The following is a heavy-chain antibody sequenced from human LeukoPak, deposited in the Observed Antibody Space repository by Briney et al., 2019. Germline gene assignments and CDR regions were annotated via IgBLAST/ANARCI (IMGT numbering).Heavy chain of an antibody. CDR2: IINSGNTI. CDR3: VRDTAGRGWLAEYFTS. Sequence: GGSLRLSCAASGFTFSNSDMNWVRQAPGKGLEWISYIINSGNTIYYADSVKGRFTISRDNAKNSLYLQMNSLRAEDTAVYYCVRDTAGRGWLAEYFTSWGQGTLVTDSS. D-gene: IGHD6-19*01. V-gene: IGHV3-48*03. J-gene: IGHJ1*01. CDR1: GFTFSNSD.